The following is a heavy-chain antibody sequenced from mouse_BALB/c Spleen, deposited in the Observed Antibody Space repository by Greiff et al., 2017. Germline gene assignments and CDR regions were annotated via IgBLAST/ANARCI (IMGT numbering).Heavy chain of an antibody. CDR3: ARPYYYGSSGGYFDV. CDR2: IYPGDGDT. CDR1: GYAFSSYW. D-gene: IGHD1-1*01. Sequence: QVHVKQSGAELVRPGSSVKISCKASGYAFSSYWMNWVKQRPGQGLEWIGQIYPGDGDTNYNGKFKGKATLTADKSSSTAYMQLSSLTSEDSAVYFCARPYYYGSSGGYFDVWGAGTTVTVSS. V-gene: IGHV1-80*01. J-gene: IGHJ1*01.